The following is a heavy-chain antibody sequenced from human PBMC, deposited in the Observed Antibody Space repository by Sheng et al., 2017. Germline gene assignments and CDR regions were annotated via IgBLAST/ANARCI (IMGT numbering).Heavy chain of an antibody. V-gene: IGHV4-38-2*02. D-gene: IGHD4-17*01. CDR1: GYSISSGYY. CDR2: IYHSGST. Sequence: QVQLQESGPGLVKPSETLSLTCTVSGYSISSGYYWGWIRQPPGKGLEWIGSIYHSGSTYYNPSLKSRVTISVDTSKNQFSLKLSSVTAADTAVYYCATGLTTQPLNWFDPWGQGTPGPPSP. CDR3: ATGLTTQPLNWFDP. J-gene: IGHJ5*02.